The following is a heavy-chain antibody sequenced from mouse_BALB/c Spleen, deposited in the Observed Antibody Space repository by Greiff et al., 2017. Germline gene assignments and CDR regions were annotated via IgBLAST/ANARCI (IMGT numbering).Heavy chain of an antibody. CDR3: ARTYYRYDGRNYYAMDY. J-gene: IGHJ4*01. V-gene: IGHV1-55*01. CDR2: IYPGSGST. Sequence: QVQLQQPGAELVKPGTSVKLSCKASGYTFTSYWINWVKLRPGQGLEWIGDIYPGSGSTNYNEKFKSKATLTVDTSSSTAYMQLSSLASKDSALYYCARTYYRYDGRNYYAMDYWGQGTSVTVSA. D-gene: IGHD2-14*01. CDR1: GYTFTSYW.